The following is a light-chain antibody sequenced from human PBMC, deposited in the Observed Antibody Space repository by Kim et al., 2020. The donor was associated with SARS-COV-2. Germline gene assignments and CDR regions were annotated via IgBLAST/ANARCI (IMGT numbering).Light chain of an antibody. CDR2: AAS. J-gene: IGKJ4*01. CDR1: QGVSNY. CDR3: QNYNRDPPLP. Sequence: DIQMTQSPSSLSASVGDRVTITCRASQGVSNYVAWYHQKPGKLHKLLIYAASTLQPGVPSRFSGSGSGTDFTLTITSLHAEDVGTYYCQNYNRDPPLPFGGGTKVDIK. V-gene: IGKV1-27*01.